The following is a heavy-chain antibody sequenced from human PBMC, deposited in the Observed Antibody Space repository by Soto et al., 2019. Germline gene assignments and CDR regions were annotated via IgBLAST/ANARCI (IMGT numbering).Heavy chain of an antibody. J-gene: IGHJ5*01. CDR2: ISHDGFAQ. CDR1: GFTLSNTG. Sequence: QVQLVESGGGVVQPGTSLRLSCVVSGFTLSNTGVHWVRQAPVKGLEWVAMISHDGFAQYYVDSVKGRFTISRDNFKNTVYLQMHSLRPEYTSLYYCAKDWGSSGWFNWFDSWGQGTLVTVSS. D-gene: IGHD6-19*01. V-gene: IGHV3-30*18. CDR3: AKDWGSSGWFNWFDS.